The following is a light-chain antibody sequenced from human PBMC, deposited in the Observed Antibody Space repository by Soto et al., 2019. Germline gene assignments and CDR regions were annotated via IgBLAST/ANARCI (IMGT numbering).Light chain of an antibody. CDR3: SSYTSSSTSV. V-gene: IGLV2-18*02. J-gene: IGLJ1*01. CDR2: EAS. CDR1: STDFVSYNR. Sequence: QSVLTQPPSVSGSPGQSVTISCTGTSTDFVSYNRVSWYQQPPGTAPKLIIYEASNRPSGVPDRFSGSKSGNTASLTISGLQAADEADYYCSSYTSSSTSVFGTGTKVTVL.